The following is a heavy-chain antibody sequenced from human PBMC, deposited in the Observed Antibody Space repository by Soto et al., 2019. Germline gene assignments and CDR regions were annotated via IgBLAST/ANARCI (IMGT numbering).Heavy chain of an antibody. Sequence: AGGSLRLSCAASGFMYSDHYMDWVRQAPGTGLEWVGRSRNKANSYTTEYAASVKGRFTISRDDSKNSLYLQMNSLKTEDTAVYYCTRMRASAGAWDYWGQGTQVTVSS. J-gene: IGHJ4*02. CDR3: TRMRASAGAWDY. V-gene: IGHV3-72*01. D-gene: IGHD6-13*01. CDR2: SRNKANSYTT. CDR1: GFMYSDHY.